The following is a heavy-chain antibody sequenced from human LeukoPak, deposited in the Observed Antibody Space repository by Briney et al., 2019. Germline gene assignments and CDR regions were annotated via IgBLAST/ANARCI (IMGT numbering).Heavy chain of an antibody. CDR3: ARGIAVADGDAFDI. CDR1: GFTVSSNY. V-gene: IGHV3-53*01. J-gene: IGHJ3*02. CDR2: IYSGGST. D-gene: IGHD6-19*01. Sequence: GGSLRLYCAASGFTVSSNYMSWVRQAPGKGLEWVSVIYSGGSTYYADSVKGRFTISRDNSKNTLYLQMNSLRAEDTAVFYCARGIAVADGDAFDIWGQGTMVTVSS.